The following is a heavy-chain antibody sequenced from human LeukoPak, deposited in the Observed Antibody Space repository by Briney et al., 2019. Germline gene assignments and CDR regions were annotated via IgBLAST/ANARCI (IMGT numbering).Heavy chain of an antibody. CDR1: GFTFSSYE. Sequence: GGSLRLSCAASGFTFSSYEMNWVRQAPGKGLEWCSYISSSGSTIYYADSVKGRFTIARDNGKNSLYLQMNSLRAEDTAVYYCAELRITMIGGVWGKGTTVTISS. CDR3: AELRITMIGGV. V-gene: IGHV3-48*03. D-gene: IGHD3-10*02. CDR2: ISSSGSTI. J-gene: IGHJ6*04.